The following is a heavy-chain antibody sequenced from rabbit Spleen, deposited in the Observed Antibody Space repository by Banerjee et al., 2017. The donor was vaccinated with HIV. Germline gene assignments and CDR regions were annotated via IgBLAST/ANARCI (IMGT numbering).Heavy chain of an antibody. CDR2: IYPVFGIR. D-gene: IGHD8-1*01. Sequence: GGGLVQPGRSLTLSCKASGIDLMSIAMSWVRQAPGKGLEWIGDIYPVFGIRNYANGVNGRFTISSHNAQNTLYLQLSSLTAADTATYFCARDGAGGSYFALWGPGTLVTVS. CDR1: GIDLMSIA. V-gene: IGHV1S47*01. CDR3: ARDGAGGSYFAL. J-gene: IGHJ4*01.